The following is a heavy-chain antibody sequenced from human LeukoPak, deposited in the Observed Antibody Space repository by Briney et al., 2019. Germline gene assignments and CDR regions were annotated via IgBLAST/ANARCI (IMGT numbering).Heavy chain of an antibody. D-gene: IGHD6-13*01. CDR1: GCTFTSYD. V-gene: IGHV1-8*01. Sequence: ASVKVSCKASGCTFTSYDINWVRQATGQGLEWMGWTNPNSGNTGYAQKFQGRVTMTRNTSISTAYMELSSLRSEDTAVYYCARGSGEYSSSWYYYYYYYGMDVWGQGTTVTVSS. CDR3: ARGSGEYSSSWYYYYYYYGMDV. CDR2: TNPNSGNT. J-gene: IGHJ6*02.